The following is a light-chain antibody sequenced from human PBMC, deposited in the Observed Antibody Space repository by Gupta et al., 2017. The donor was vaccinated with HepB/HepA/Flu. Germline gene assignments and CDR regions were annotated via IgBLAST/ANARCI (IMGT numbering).Light chain of an antibody. J-gene: IGKJ1*01. V-gene: IGKV1-5*03. CDR2: MAS. Sequence: DIQMTQSPSTLSASVGDRVTITCRASQSITNLLAWYQQKPGRAPKLLIYMASTLESGVPSRFSGSGSGTEFTLTISSLQPDDFATYYCQHDNNIWGTFGQGTKVEVK. CDR3: QHDNNIWGT. CDR1: QSITNL.